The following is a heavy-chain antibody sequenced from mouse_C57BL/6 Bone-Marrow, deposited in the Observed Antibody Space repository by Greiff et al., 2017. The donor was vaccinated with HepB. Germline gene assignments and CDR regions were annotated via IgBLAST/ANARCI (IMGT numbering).Heavy chain of an antibody. J-gene: IGHJ1*03. V-gene: IGHV10-1*01. CDR1: GFSFNTYA. CDR3: VRRLRGYFDV. Sequence: EVQLQESGGGLVQPKGSLKLSCAASGFSFNTYAMNWVRQAPGKGLEWVARIRSKSNNYATYYADSVKDRFTISRDDSESMLYLQMNNLKTEDTALYYCVRRLRGYFDVWGTGTTVTVSS. CDR2: IRSKSNNYAT. D-gene: IGHD1-1*01.